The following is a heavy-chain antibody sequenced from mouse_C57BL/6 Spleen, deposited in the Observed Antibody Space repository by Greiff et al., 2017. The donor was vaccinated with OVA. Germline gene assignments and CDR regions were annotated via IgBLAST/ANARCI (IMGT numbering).Heavy chain of an antibody. J-gene: IGHJ2*01. V-gene: IGHV1-54*01. CDR1: GYAFTNYL. CDR3: ANYGSSYSY. D-gene: IGHD1-1*01. CDR2: INPGSGGT. Sequence: QVQLQQSGAELVRPGTSVKVSCKASGYAFTNYLIEWVKQRPGQGLEWIGVINPGSGGTNYNEKFKGKATLTADKSSSTAYMQLSSLTSEDSAVYFCANYGSSYSYWGQGTTLTVSS.